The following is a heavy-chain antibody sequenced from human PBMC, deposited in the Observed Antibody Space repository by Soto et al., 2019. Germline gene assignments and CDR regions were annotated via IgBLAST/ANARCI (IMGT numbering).Heavy chain of an antibody. CDR2: ISGDGSST. CDR3: AKLAPYSSSSPFDY. D-gene: IGHD6-6*01. CDR1: GFTFKSHW. V-gene: IGHV3-74*01. Sequence: PGGSLRLSCAASGFTFKSHWMHWVRQVPGKGLVWVSRISGDGSSTAYADSVKGRFTISRDNSKNTLYLQMNSLRAEDTAVYYCAKLAPYSSSSPFDYWGQGTLVTVSS. J-gene: IGHJ4*02.